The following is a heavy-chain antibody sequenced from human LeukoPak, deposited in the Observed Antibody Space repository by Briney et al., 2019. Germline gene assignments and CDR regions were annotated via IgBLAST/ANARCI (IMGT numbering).Heavy chain of an antibody. CDR3: AKEEAGSRVLRYFDWLSGPFDY. CDR2: ISYDGSNK. J-gene: IGHJ4*02. D-gene: IGHD3-9*01. Sequence: GGSLRLSCAASAFTFSSYGMHWVRQAPGKGLEWVAVISYDGSNKYYADSVKGRFTISRDNSKNTLYLQMNSLRAEDTAVYYCAKEEAGSRVLRYFDWLSGPFDYWGQGTLVTVSS. CDR1: AFTFSSYG. V-gene: IGHV3-30*18.